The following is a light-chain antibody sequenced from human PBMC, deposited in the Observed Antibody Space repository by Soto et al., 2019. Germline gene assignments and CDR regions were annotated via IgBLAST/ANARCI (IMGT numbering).Light chain of an antibody. J-gene: IGKJ4*01. V-gene: IGKV3-20*01. Sequence: EIVLTQFPDTLSLSPGERATLSCRASQSVSGSYLAWYQQRPGQPPRLLIYGASSRATGIPDRFSGSGSGTDFTLTISRLEPEDSAVFYCQHYGGSPLTFGGGTKVEIK. CDR1: QSVSGSY. CDR2: GAS. CDR3: QHYGGSPLT.